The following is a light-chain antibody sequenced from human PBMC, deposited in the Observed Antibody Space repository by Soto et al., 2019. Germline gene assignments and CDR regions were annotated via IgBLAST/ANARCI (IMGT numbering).Light chain of an antibody. CDR1: QGISNY. Sequence: DIQMTQSPSSLSASVGDRVTITCRASQGISNYLAWYQQKSGEVPKLLIYAASTLQSGVPSRCRGSGSGTDFTLTISSLQPEDVATYYCQKYNSGPWTFGQGTKVDLK. CDR2: AAS. V-gene: IGKV1-27*01. CDR3: QKYNSGPWT. J-gene: IGKJ1*01.